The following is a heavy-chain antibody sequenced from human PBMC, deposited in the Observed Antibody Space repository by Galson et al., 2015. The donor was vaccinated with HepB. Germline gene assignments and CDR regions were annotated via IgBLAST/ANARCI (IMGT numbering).Heavy chain of an antibody. CDR1: GFTFSSYG. J-gene: IGHJ4*02. V-gene: IGHV3-30*18. CDR2: ISYDGSNK. Sequence: SLRPSCAASGFTFSSYGMHWVRQAPGKGLEWVAVISYDGSNKYYADSVKGRFTISRDNSKNTLYLQMNSLRAEDTAVYYCAKDRTTKWGQGTLVTVSS. CDR3: AKDRTTK. D-gene: IGHD1-1*01.